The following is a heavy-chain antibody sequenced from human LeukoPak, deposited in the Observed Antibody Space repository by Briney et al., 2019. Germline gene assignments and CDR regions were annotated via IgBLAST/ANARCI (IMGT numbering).Heavy chain of an antibody. CDR2: INPNSGGT. J-gene: IGHJ4*02. D-gene: IGHD5-18*01. CDR3: ARDSAPGDTYGLLGIDS. Sequence: ASVKVSCKASGYTFTSYYMHWVRQAPGQGLEWMGWINPNSGGTNYAQKFQGRVTMTRDTSISTAYMELSRLRSDDTAVYYCARDSAPGDTYGLLGIDSWGQGTLATVSS. CDR1: GYTFTSYY. V-gene: IGHV1-2*02.